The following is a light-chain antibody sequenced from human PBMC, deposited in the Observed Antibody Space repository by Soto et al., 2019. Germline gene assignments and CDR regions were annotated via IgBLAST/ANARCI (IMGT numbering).Light chain of an antibody. CDR2: AAS. J-gene: IGKJ2*01. V-gene: IGKV1-39*01. CDR1: QSVGSL. Sequence: DIQMTQSPSSLSASLGDRVTITCRASQSVGSLLNWFQQRPGIAPKLPIYAASTLQSGAPSRFSGSGAGTDFTLIISSLQPEDFATYYCQQSYSLPYTFGQGTKLEI. CDR3: QQSYSLPYT.